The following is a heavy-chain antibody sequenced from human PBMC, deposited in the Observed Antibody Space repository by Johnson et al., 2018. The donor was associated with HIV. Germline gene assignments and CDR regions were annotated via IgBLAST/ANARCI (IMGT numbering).Heavy chain of an antibody. D-gene: IGHD1-1*01. J-gene: IGHJ3*02. V-gene: IGHV3-30*04. Sequence: QVQLVESGGGVVQPGRSLRLSCTASEFTFSSYALHWVRQAPGRGLEWVAAMSTDGSDIFYPDPLTGRFTISIYNSKNTLYLQMNSLRTDATAVYYFARGFVHHHSEDDAFDIWGQGTVVTVSS. CDR1: EFTFSSYA. CDR3: ARGFVHHHSEDDAFDI. CDR2: MSTDGSDI.